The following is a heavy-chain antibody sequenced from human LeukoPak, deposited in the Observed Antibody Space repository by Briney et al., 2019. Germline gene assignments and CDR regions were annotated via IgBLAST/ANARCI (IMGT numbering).Heavy chain of an antibody. CDR2: VKEDGTTK. J-gene: IGHJ4*02. CDR1: GFSFTNYW. Sequence: GGSLRLSCAASGFSFTNYWMSWVRQAPGKGLEWVANVKEDGTTKQYVDSVKGRFTISRDNAKNSLYLQMDSLRAEDTALYYCARGASRADYWGQGTLVTVSS. V-gene: IGHV3-7*01. CDR3: ARGASRADY.